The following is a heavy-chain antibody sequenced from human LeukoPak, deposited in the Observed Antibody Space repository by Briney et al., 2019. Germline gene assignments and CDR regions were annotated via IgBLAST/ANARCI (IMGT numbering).Heavy chain of an antibody. J-gene: IGHJ4*02. CDR1: GFSFSSHG. D-gene: IGHD2-2*01. CDR2: IIGGAGGT. Sequence: GGSLRLSCVASGFSFSSHGMSWVRQAPGKGLEWVSGIIGGAGGTYYADSVKGRFTISRGNSKNTLYLQMNSLRAEDTAVYYCAHGSMYQLDYWGQGTLVTVSS. V-gene: IGHV3-23*01. CDR3: AHGSMYQLDY.